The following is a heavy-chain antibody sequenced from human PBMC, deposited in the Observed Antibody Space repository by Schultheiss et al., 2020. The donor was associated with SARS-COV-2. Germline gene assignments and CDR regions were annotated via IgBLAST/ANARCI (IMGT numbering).Heavy chain of an antibody. J-gene: IGHJ6*03. CDR1: GFTVSSNY. CDR3: ARGITMIVVVTASYYYYMDV. D-gene: IGHD3-22*01. V-gene: IGHV3-23*01. CDR2: ISGSGGST. Sequence: GGSLRLSCAASGFTVSSNYMSWVRQAPGKGLEWVSAISGSGGSTYYADSVKGRFTISRDNSKNTLYLQMNSLRAEDTAVYYCARGITMIVVVTASYYYYMDVWGKGTTVTVSS.